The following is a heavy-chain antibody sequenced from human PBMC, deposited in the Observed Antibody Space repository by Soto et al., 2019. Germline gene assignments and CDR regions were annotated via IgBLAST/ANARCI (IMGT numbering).Heavy chain of an antibody. CDR2: IATTDGST. V-gene: IGHV3-20*04. CDR1: GFIFENYG. CDR3: ARGDAGDY. Sequence: EVQLVESGGGVVRPGGSLRLSCAASGFIFENYGLSWVRKAPGKGLEWVSGIATTDGSTGYADSVRGRFTISRDKANNSLYLQMNSLRAEDTALYYCARGDAGDYWGQGTLVTVSS. D-gene: IGHD2-2*01. J-gene: IGHJ4*02.